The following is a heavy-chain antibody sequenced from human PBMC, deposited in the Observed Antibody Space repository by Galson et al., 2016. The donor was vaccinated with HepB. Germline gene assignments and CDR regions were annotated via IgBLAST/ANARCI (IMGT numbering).Heavy chain of an antibody. CDR3: ARDPTCTVIGVPLGGFDH. V-gene: IGHV3-33*01. Sequence: SLRLSCAASGFTLSDYGVHWVRQAPGKGLEWVAVIWYDGINTYYADSVKGRFTISRDNSKNTVYLQMNSLRAEDTAVYYCARDPTCTVIGVPLGGFDHWGQGTLVTVSS. D-gene: IGHD3-3*01. CDR1: GFTLSDYG. CDR2: IWYDGINT. J-gene: IGHJ4*02.